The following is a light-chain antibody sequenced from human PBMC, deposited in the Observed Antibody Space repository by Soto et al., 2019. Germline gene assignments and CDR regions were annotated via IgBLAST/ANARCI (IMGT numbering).Light chain of an antibody. CDR1: SSNIGAGYD. CDR3: QSYDRSLSGSRV. V-gene: IGLV1-40*01. CDR2: DNT. Sequence: QSVLTQPPSVSGAPGQRGTLSCTGSSSNIGAGYDVHWYQQLPGTAPKLLIYDNTNRPSGVPDRFSGSKSGTSASLAITGLQAEDEADYYCQSYDRSLSGSRVFGTGTKVTVL. J-gene: IGLJ1*01.